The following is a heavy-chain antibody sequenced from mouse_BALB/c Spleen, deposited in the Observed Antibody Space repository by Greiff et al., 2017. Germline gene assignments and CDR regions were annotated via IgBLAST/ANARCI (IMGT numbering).Heavy chain of an antibody. Sequence: QVQLQQSGAELVRPGTSVKVSCKASGYAFTNYLIEWVKQRPGQGLEWIGVINPGSGGTNYNEKFKGKATLTADKSSSTAYMQLSSLTSDDSAVYVCARGGYDGTRGFAYWGQGTLVTVSA. V-gene: IGHV1-54*01. J-gene: IGHJ3*01. D-gene: IGHD2-3*01. CDR1: GYAFTNYL. CDR2: INPGSGGT. CDR3: ARGGYDGTRGFAY.